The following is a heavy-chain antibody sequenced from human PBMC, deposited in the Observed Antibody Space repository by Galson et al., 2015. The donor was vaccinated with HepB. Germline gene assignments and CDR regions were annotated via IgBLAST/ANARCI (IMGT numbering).Heavy chain of an antibody. V-gene: IGHV3-23*01. Sequence: SLRLSCAASGFTFSSYAMSWVRQAPGKGLEWVSAISGSGGSTYYADSVKGRFTISRDNSKNTLYLQMNSLRAEDTAVYYCAKDFWSGYYTFDYWGQGTLVTVSS. CDR1: GFTFSSYA. D-gene: IGHD3-3*01. J-gene: IGHJ4*02. CDR2: ISGSGGST. CDR3: AKDFWSGYYTFDY.